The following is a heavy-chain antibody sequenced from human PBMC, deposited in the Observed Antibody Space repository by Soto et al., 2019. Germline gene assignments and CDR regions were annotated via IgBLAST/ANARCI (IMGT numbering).Heavy chain of an antibody. Sequence: EAQLVESGGGLVTPGGSLRLSCAAWRFIFSSYTMTWVRQAPGRGRVWVSSISSSSSNIEYADSVKGRFSVSRDNANNSLFLQINSLRAEDTAVYYCAREDYAGASPRFDYWGLGALVTVSS. J-gene: IGHJ4*02. CDR2: ISSSSSNI. D-gene: IGHD4-17*01. CDR1: RFIFSSYT. CDR3: AREDYAGASPRFDY. V-gene: IGHV3-21*01.